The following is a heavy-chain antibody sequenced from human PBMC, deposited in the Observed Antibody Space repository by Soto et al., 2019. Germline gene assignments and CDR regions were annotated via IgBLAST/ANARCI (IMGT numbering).Heavy chain of an antibody. D-gene: IGHD6-19*01. J-gene: IGHJ4*02. Sequence: PSETLSLTCTVSGDSISSSNYYGGWIRQPPGKGLEWIGSVRYGGDTHYNSSLKSRVTISVEPSENQFSLKLNSVTAADTAVYYCARGRSIGSGWHEFDYWGQGILVTVSS. CDR3: ARGRSIGSGWHEFDY. CDR2: VRYGGDT. V-gene: IGHV4-39*01. CDR1: GDSISSSNYY.